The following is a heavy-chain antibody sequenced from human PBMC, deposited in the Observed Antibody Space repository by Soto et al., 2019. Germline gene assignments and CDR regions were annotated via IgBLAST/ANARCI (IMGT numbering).Heavy chain of an antibody. CDR1: GGSFSGYY. Sequence: SETLSHTCAVYGGSFSGYYWIWIRQPPGKGLEWIGEINHSGSTNYNPSLKSRVTISVDTSKNQFSLKLSSVTAADTAVYYCARSGLNFWSGYYRPYYFDYWGQGTLVTVSS. D-gene: IGHD3-3*01. V-gene: IGHV4-34*01. CDR2: INHSGST. J-gene: IGHJ4*02. CDR3: ARSGLNFWSGYYRPYYFDY.